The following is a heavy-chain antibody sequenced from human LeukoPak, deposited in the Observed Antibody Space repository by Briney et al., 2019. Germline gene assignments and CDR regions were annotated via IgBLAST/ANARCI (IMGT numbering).Heavy chain of an antibody. CDR3: ARDRDYSNTERGFDY. CDR1: GYTFTDYY. D-gene: IGHD4-11*01. V-gene: IGHV1-2*02. Sequence: ASVKVSCKTSGYTFTDYYIHWVRQAPGQGLEWMGWINPNSGETNSAQKFQGRVTMTGDTSISTAYMELRRVTSDDAAVYYCARDRDYSNTERGFDYWGQGTLVTVSS. J-gene: IGHJ4*02. CDR2: INPNSGET.